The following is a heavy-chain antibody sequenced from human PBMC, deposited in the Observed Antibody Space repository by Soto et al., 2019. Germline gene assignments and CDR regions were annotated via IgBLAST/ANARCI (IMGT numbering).Heavy chain of an antibody. CDR2: VYYNGTS. CDR3: VTEPPLLIWFGALQY. J-gene: IGHJ4*02. D-gene: IGHD3-10*01. V-gene: IGHV4-31*03. CDR1: GGSIGSPNFY. Sequence: QVQLQESGPGLVKPSQTLSLTCRVSGGSIGSPNFYWSWIRQHPGKGLEWLGYVYYNGTSYYNPSPKSRVSISVATSSNQFSLKLSSLSAADTAVYFCVTEPPLLIWFGALQYWGRGTLVTVSS.